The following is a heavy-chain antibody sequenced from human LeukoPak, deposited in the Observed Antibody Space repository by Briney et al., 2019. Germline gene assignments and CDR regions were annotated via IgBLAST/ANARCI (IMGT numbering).Heavy chain of an antibody. D-gene: IGHD2-15*01. J-gene: IGHJ3*02. Sequence: ASVKVSCKASGYTFTGYGISWVRQAPGQGLEWMGWISAYNGNTNYAQKLQGRVTMTRDTSTSTVYMELSSLRSEDTAIYYCARGDHVRIYTESAFDIWGQGTMVTVSS. CDR1: GYTFTGYG. CDR2: ISAYNGNT. CDR3: ARGDHVRIYTESAFDI. V-gene: IGHV1-18*01.